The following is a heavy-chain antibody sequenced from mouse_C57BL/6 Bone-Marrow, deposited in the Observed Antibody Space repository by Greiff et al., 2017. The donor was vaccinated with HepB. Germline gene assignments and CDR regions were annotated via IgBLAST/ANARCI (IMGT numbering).Heavy chain of an antibody. CDR1: GFTFSDYY. J-gene: IGHJ1*03. V-gene: IGHV5-12*01. D-gene: IGHD2-2*01. CDR2: ISNGGGST. Sequence: EVMLVESGGGLVQPGGSLKLSCAASGFTFSDYYMYWVRQTPEKRLEWVAYISNGGGSTYYPDTVKGRFTLSRDNAKNTLYLQMSRLKSEDTAMYYCARPYMVTGYFDVWGTGTTVTVSS. CDR3: ARPYMVTGYFDV.